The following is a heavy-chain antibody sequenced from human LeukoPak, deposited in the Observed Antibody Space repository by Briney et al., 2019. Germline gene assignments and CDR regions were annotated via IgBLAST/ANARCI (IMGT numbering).Heavy chain of an antibody. V-gene: IGHV1-18*01. Sequence: ASVKVSCQAAGYTFISYGVSWVRQAPGQGLEWMGWISAYKGNTNYAQKVQGRVTMSADTSTSTAYMELRSLRSDDTALYYCARTSYVWGRYRRDDALDIWGQGTMVTVSS. CDR1: GYTFISYG. CDR2: ISAYKGNT. J-gene: IGHJ3*02. D-gene: IGHD3-16*02. CDR3: ARTSYVWGRYRRDDALDI.